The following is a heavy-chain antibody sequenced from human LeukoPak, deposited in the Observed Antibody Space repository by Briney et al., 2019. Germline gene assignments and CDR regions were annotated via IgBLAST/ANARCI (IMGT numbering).Heavy chain of an antibody. V-gene: IGHV5-51*01. CDR2: IYPGDSDT. J-gene: IGHJ4*02. CDR3: ARGITENEFGATIYFDY. D-gene: IGHD5-12*01. Sequence: GESLKISCKGSGYSFTSYWIGWVRQMPGKGLEWMGIIYPGDSDTRYSPSFQGQVTISADKSISTAYLQWSSLKASDTAMYCCARGITENEFGATIYFDYWGQGTLVTVSS. CDR1: GYSFTSYW.